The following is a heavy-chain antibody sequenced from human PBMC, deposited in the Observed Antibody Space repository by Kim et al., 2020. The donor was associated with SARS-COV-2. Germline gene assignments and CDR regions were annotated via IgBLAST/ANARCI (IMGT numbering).Heavy chain of an antibody. CDR1: GFTFSTSP. J-gene: IGHJ4*02. D-gene: IGHD4-17*01. Sequence: GGSLRLSCVASGFTFSTSPMGWVRQAPGEGLEWVSRINWDGTRTYYADSVKGRVTMSSDRSKSTVYLHMDSPRVEDTGVYYCAKGVTNSGFDYWGQG. CDR3: AKGVTNSGFDY. CDR2: INWDGTRT. V-gene: IGHV3-23*01.